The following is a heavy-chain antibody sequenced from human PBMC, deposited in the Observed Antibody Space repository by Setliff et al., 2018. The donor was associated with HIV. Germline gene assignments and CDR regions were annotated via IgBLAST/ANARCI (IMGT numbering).Heavy chain of an antibody. J-gene: IGHJ4*02. D-gene: IGHD3-3*01. Sequence: ASVKVSCKTSGDTFTSYDINWVRQAAGHGLEWMGIINPSGGSTSYAQKFQGRVTMTRDTSTSAVYMELSSLRSEDTAVYYCARGVLEGDAFDYWGQGTLVTVSS. V-gene: IGHV1-46*01. CDR3: ARGVLEGDAFDY. CDR2: INPSGGST. CDR1: GDTFTSYD.